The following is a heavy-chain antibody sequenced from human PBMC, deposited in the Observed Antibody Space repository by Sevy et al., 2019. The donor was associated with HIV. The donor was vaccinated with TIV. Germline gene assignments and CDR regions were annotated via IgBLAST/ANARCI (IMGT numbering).Heavy chain of an antibody. CDR3: ARDETPSRGTDPYQYFDALDI. CDR1: GFSLSNYW. V-gene: IGHV3-7*03. Sequence: GGSLRLSCAASGFSLSNYWMTWVRQAPGMGLEWVANIDELGNRKNYLESVKGRFTISRDNDQNSLSLDMNSLRVDDTAVYFCARDETPSRGTDPYQYFDALDIWGQGTRVTVSS. CDR2: IDELGNRK. D-gene: IGHD1-26*01. J-gene: IGHJ3*02.